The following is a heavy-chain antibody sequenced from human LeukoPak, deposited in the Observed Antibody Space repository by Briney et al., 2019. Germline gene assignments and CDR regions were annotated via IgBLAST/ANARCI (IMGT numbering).Heavy chain of an antibody. D-gene: IGHD5-18*01. CDR1: GGSISSSSYY. CDR3: AILLRGYSYGSLDAFDI. CDR2: IYYSGST. Sequence: SETLSLTCTVSGGSISSSSYYWGWIRQPPGKGLEWIGSIYYSGSTYYNPSLKSRVTISVGTSKNQFSLKLSSVTAADTAVYYCAILLRGYSYGSLDAFDIWGQGTMVTVSS. V-gene: IGHV4-39*01. J-gene: IGHJ3*02.